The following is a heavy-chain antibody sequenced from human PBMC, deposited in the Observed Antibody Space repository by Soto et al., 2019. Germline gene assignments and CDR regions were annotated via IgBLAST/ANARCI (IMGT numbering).Heavy chain of an antibody. CDR2: ISWNSGSI. J-gene: IGHJ4*02. CDR1: GFTFDDYA. D-gene: IGHD6-19*01. Sequence: EVQLVESGGGLVQPGRSLRLSCAASGFTFDDYAMHWVRQAPGKGLEWVSGISWNSGSIGYADSVKGRFTISRDNAKNSLYLQMISLRAEDTALSYFAKALSSGSTDFDYWGQGTLVSVSS. V-gene: IGHV3-9*01. CDR3: AKALSSGSTDFDY.